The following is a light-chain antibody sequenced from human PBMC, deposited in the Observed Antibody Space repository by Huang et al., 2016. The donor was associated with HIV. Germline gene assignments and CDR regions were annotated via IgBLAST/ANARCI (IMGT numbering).Light chain of an antibody. V-gene: IGKV2-28*01. J-gene: IGKJ1*01. CDR3: IQALQTPWT. CDR1: QSLLQSNGYNY. CDR2: LTS. Sequence: DIVVTQSPLSLPVTPGEPASISCRSSQSLLQSNGYNYLHWYLQKPGQSPHLLIDLTSNRASGFPDRFSGSGSVTDFTLRISKVEAEDVGVYYCIQALQTPWTFGQGTKVEI.